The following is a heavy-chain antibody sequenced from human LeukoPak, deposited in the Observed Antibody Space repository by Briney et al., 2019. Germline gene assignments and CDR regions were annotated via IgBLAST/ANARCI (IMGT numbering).Heavy chain of an antibody. J-gene: IGHJ4*02. Sequence: RTGGSLRLSCTTSGFIFGDYALSWVRQAPGKGLEWVANIKQDGSEKYYVDSVKGRFTISRGNAKNSLYLQMNSLRAEDTAVYYCAREMIVVTHAAFDYWGQGTLVTVSS. CDR3: AREMIVVTHAAFDY. D-gene: IGHD3-22*01. V-gene: IGHV3-7*01. CDR1: GFIFGDYA. CDR2: IKQDGSEK.